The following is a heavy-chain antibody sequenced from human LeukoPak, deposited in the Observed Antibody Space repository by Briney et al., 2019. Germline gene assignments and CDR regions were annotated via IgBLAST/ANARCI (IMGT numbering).Heavy chain of an antibody. Sequence: GASVKVSCKASGYTFTSYHMHWVRQAPGQGLEWMGIINPSGGSTSYAQKFQGRVTMTRDTSTSIVYMELSSLRSEDTAVYYCARAPFNSPFDYWGQGTLVTVSS. J-gene: IGHJ4*02. CDR1: GYTFTSYH. D-gene: IGHD2-21*01. V-gene: IGHV1-46*01. CDR2: INPSGGST. CDR3: ARAPFNSPFDY.